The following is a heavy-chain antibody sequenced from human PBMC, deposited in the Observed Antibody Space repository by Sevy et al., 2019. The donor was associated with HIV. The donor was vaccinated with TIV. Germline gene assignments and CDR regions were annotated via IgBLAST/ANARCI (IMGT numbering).Heavy chain of an antibody. Sequence: KQSQTLSLTCAISGDSVSTYSAAWNWIRQSPSRGLEWLGRTYYKSKWYNDYALSVKSRISINPDTPKNQISLQLNSVTPEDMAVYYCARESRWFFFHFDYWGQGTLVTVSS. CDR3: ARESRWFFFHFDY. J-gene: IGHJ4*02. D-gene: IGHD3-10*01. CDR1: GDSVSTYSAA. CDR2: TYYKSKWYN. V-gene: IGHV6-1*01.